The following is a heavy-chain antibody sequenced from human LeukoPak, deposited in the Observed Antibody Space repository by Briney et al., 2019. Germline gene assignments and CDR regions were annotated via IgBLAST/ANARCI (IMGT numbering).Heavy chain of an antibody. Sequence: GGSLRLSCPASGFTFSSYSMNWVRHAPGKGLEWVSSISSSSSYIYYADSVKGRFTISRDNAKNSLYLQMNSLRAEDTAVYYCARDLGQYYDTSDNWFDPWGQGTLVTVSS. J-gene: IGHJ5*02. CDR1: GFTFSSYS. D-gene: IGHD3-22*01. CDR2: ISSSSSYI. V-gene: IGHV3-21*01. CDR3: ARDLGQYYDTSDNWFDP.